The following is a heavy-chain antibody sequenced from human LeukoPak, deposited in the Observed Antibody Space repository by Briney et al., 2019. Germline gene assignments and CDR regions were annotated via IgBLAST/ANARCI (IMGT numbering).Heavy chain of an antibody. CDR2: IYSGGST. D-gene: IGHD3-22*01. CDR3: ARDIAYDSSGYYSPHFDY. J-gene: IGHJ4*02. CDR1: GFTISSNY. Sequence: GGSLRLSCAASGFTISSNYMSWVRQAPGKGLEWVSVIYSGGSTYYADSVKGRFTISRDNSKNTLYLQMNSLRAEDTAVYYCARDIAYDSSGYYSPHFDYWGQGTLVTVSS. V-gene: IGHV3-53*01.